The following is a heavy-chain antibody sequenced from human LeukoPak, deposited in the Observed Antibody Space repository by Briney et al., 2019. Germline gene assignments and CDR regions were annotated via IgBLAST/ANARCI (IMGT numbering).Heavy chain of an antibody. J-gene: IGHJ5*02. CDR3: ARRANGSSSWYYWFDP. CDR2: INHSGST. Sequence: PSETLSLTCAVYGGSFSGYYWSWIRQPPGKGLEWIGEINHSGSTNYNPSLKSRVTISVDTSKNQFSLKLSSVTAADTAVYYCARRANGSSSWYYWFDPWGQGTLVTVSS. CDR1: GGSFSGYY. V-gene: IGHV4-34*01. D-gene: IGHD6-13*01.